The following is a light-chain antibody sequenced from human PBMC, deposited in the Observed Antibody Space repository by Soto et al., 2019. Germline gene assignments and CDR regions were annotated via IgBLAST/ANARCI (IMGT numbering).Light chain of an antibody. CDR3: QQSYSTLPVT. J-gene: IGKJ1*01. V-gene: IGKV1-39*01. CDR1: QSISSY. Sequence: DIQMTHSPSSLSASVGDRVTITCRASQSISSYLNWYQQKPGKAPKLLIYAASSLQSGVPSRFSGSGSGTDFTLTISSLQPEDFATPYCQQSYSTLPVTFGQGTKVDIK. CDR2: AAS.